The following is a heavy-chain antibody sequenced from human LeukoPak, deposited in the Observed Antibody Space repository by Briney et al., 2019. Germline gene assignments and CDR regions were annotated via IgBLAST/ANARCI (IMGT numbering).Heavy chain of an antibody. CDR3: ASSGYSYGHFDY. V-gene: IGHV1-46*01. Sequence: ASVKVSFKASGYTFTSYYMHWVRQAPGQGLEWMGIINPSGGSTSYAQKFQGRVTMTRDTSTSTVYMELSSLRSEDTAVYYCASSGYSYGHFDYWGQGTLVTVSS. J-gene: IGHJ4*02. D-gene: IGHD5-18*01. CDR2: INPSGGST. CDR1: GYTFTSYY.